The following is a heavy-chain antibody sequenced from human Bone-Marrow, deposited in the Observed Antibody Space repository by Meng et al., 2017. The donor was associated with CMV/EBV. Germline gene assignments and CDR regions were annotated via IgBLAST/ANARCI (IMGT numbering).Heavy chain of an antibody. CDR1: GYTFTSYY. J-gene: IGHJ6*02. CDR2: INPSGGST. Sequence: ASVKVSCKASGYTFTSYYMHWVRQAPGQGLEWMGIINPSGGSTSYAQKFQGRVTMTRDTSTSIVYMELSSLRSEDTAGYYCARKLRVQYILCYYYYGMEVWGPGHTVNVSS. CDR3: ARKLRVQYILCYYYYGMEV. V-gene: IGHV1-46*01. D-gene: IGHD4-11*01.